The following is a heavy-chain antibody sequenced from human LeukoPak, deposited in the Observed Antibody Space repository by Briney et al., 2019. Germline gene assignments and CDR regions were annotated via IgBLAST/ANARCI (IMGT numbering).Heavy chain of an antibody. CDR3: AREGSAFDI. J-gene: IGHJ3*02. CDR2: IFASGST. CDR1: GSSISTYS. Sequence: SETLSLTCTVSGSSISTYSWNWIRQPAGKGLEWIGRIFASGSTKYNPSLKSRVTMSVETSKNQFSLKLSSVTAADTAVYYCAREGSAFDIWGQGTMVTVSS. V-gene: IGHV4-4*07.